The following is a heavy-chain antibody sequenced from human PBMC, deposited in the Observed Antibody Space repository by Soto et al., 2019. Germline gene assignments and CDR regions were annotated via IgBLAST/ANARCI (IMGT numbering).Heavy chain of an antibody. Sequence: SVKVSCKASGGTFSSYAISWVRQAPGQGLEWMGGIIPIFGTANYAQKFQGRVTITADESTSTAYMELSSLRAEGTAVYYCAKSVYNWNDGFFDYWGQGTLVTVSS. J-gene: IGHJ4*02. D-gene: IGHD1-1*01. V-gene: IGHV1-69*13. CDR3: AKSVYNWNDGFFDY. CDR2: IIPIFGTA. CDR1: GGTFSSYA.